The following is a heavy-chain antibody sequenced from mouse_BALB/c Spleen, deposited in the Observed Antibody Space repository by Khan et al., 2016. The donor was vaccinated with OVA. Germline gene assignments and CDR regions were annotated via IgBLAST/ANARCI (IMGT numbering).Heavy chain of an antibody. Sequence: EVELVESGGDLVRPGGSLQLSCTASGFTFSSYSMSWVRQTPDKRLEWVATISSDGDYTYYPDNVKGRFTISRDNARNTLYLQMSSLKSEDTAMYYCASHLTGSFAYWGQGTLVTVFA. CDR3: ASHLTGSFAY. CDR1: GFTFSSYS. J-gene: IGHJ3*01. D-gene: IGHD4-1*01. CDR2: ISSDGDYT. V-gene: IGHV5-6*01.